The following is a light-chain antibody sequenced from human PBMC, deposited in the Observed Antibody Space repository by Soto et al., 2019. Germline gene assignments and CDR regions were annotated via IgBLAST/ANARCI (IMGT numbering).Light chain of an antibody. CDR3: QQYNSYSET. J-gene: IGKJ1*01. V-gene: IGKV1-5*03. CDR1: RSITTW. Sequence: DIQMTQSPSTLSASVGDRVTITCRASRSITTWLAWYQQKSGKAPKLLIYEASSLRSGVPSRFSGSGSGTEFTLTIRSLQPDEFATYDCQQYNSYSETVGQVTKVAIK. CDR2: EAS.